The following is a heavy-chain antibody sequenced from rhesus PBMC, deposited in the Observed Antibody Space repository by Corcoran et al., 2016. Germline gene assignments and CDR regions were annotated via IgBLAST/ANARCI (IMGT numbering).Heavy chain of an antibody. CDR3: VREMNTVTGIDF. Sequence: EVQLVEAGGGLAQPGGSLRLSGAADGFNCGGYFMDWVRQTPGRGLEWVSRISTTGADTNHADSVKGRFTISRDNGKITLYLQMASLRIEDTAVYYCVREMNTVTGIDFWGQGVLVTVSS. CDR1: GFNCGGYF. J-gene: IGHJ4*01. CDR2: ISTTGADT. V-gene: IGHV3S18*01. D-gene: IGHD4-23*01.